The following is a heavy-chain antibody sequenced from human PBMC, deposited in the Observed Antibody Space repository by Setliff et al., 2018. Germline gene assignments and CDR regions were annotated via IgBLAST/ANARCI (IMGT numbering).Heavy chain of an antibody. J-gene: IGHJ6*03. V-gene: IGHV4-59*01. CDR3: ARDKGYNHYYMDV. Sequence: SETLSLTCTVPGGSINSYHWRWIRQPPGKGLEWIGYIYDSGNTYYNPSLKSRVTISVDISTNQFSLNLTSVTAADTAVYYCARDKGYNHYYMDVWGKGTTVTVS. CDR1: GGSINSYH. CDR2: IYDSGNT.